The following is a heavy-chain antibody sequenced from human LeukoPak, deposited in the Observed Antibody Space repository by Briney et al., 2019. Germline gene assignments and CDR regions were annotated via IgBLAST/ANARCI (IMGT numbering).Heavy chain of an antibody. D-gene: IGHD4/OR15-4a*01. J-gene: IGHJ6*02. Sequence: GRSLRLSCAASGFTSDDYAMHWVRQVPGKGLEWVSGISWNSGSIGYADSVKGRFTISRDNAKNSLYLQMNSLRAEDTALYYCAKDLTTGRYYYYGMDVWGQGTTVTVSS. CDR3: AKDLTTGRYYYYGMDV. CDR1: GFTSDDYA. V-gene: IGHV3-9*02. CDR2: ISWNSGSI.